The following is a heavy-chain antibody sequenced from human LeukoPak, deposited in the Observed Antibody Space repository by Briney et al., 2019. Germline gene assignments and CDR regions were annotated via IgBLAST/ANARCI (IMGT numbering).Heavy chain of an antibody. V-gene: IGHV3-20*01. J-gene: IGHJ3*02. Sequence: GGSLRLSCAASGFTFDDYGMSWVRQVPGKGLEWVSGINWNGGSTGYADSVKGRFTISRDTAKNSLYLQMSSLRAEDTALYHCARAQRPITDFWSGRSIPQHAFDIWGQGTTVTVSS. CDR2: INWNGGST. CDR3: ARAQRPITDFWSGRSIPQHAFDI. D-gene: IGHD3-3*01. CDR1: GFTFDDYG.